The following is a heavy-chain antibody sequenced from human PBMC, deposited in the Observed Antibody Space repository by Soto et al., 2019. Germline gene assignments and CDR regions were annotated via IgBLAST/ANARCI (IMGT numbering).Heavy chain of an antibody. CDR1: GGSISSYY. Sequence: SETLSLTCTVSGGSISSYYWSWIRQPPGKGLEWIGYIYYSGSTNYNPSLKSRVTISVDTSKNQFSLKLSSVTAADTAVYYCARSLDPSDFDYWGQGTLVTVSS. CDR2: IYYSGST. V-gene: IGHV4-59*01. CDR3: ARSLDPSDFDY. J-gene: IGHJ4*02.